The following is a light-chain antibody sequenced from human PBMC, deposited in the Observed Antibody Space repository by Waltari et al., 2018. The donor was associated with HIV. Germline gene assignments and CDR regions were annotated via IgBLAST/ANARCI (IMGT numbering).Light chain of an antibody. V-gene: IGLV2-23*01. J-gene: IGLJ2*01. Sequence: QSALTQPASVSGSPGHSITISCTGTSTDIANYNLVSWYQQHPGKAPKLIIYEGIKRPSGVSNRISGSKSANTASLTISGLQAEDEADYFCSSYGGSSNWLFGGGTKLTVL. CDR1: STDIANYNL. CDR3: SSYGGSSNWL. CDR2: EGI.